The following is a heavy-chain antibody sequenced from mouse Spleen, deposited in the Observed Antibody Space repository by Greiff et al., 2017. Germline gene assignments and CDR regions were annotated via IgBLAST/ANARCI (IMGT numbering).Heavy chain of an antibody. CDR2: IWSDGST. Sequence: VKLMESGPGLVAPSQSLSITCTVSGFSLTNYAVHWVRQSPGKGLEWLGVIWSDGSTDYNAAFISRLSISKDNSKSQVFFKMNSLQADDTAIYYCASIYDGYYGDAMDYWGQGTSVTVSS. CDR3: ASIYDGYYGDAMDY. J-gene: IGHJ4*01. D-gene: IGHD2-3*01. V-gene: IGHV2-4-1*01. CDR1: GFSLTNYA.